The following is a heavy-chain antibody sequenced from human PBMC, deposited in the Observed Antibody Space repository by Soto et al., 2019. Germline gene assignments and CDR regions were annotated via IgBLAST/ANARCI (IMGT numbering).Heavy chain of an antibody. V-gene: IGHV3-21*01. CDR1: GFTFSSYT. CDR2: ISSSSSYI. Sequence: PGGSLRLSCAASGFTFSSYTMNWVRQAPGKGLEWVSSISSSSSYIYYADSVKGRFTISRDNAKNSLYLQLTSLRAEDTAVYSCARADYGDYYYYGMDVWGQGTTVTVSS. D-gene: IGHD4-17*01. CDR3: ARADYGDYYYYGMDV. J-gene: IGHJ6*02.